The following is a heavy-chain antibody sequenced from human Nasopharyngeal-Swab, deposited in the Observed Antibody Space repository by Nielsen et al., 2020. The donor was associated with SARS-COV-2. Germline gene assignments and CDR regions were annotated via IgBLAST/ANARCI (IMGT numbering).Heavy chain of an antibody. CDR2: INHSGST. Sequence: RQAPGKGLEWIGEINHSGSTNYNPSLKSRVTISVDTSKNQFSPKLSSVTAADTAVYYCAREGDIVATTYFDYWGQGTLVTVSS. J-gene: IGHJ4*02. D-gene: IGHD5-12*01. CDR3: AREGDIVATTYFDY. V-gene: IGHV4-34*01.